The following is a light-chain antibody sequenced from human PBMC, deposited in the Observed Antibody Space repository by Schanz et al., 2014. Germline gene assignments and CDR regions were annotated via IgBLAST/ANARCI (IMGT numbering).Light chain of an antibody. CDR3: SLHGGDAKPWV. CDR1: SSDVGGYNY. Sequence: QSALTQPASVSGSPGQSITISCTGTSSDVGGYNYVSWYQQHPGKAPKLMIYDVSNRPSGVSNRFSGSKSGNTASLTVSGLQSDDEADYYCSLHGGDAKPWVFGGGTKLTVL. J-gene: IGLJ3*02. CDR2: DVS. V-gene: IGLV2-14*01.